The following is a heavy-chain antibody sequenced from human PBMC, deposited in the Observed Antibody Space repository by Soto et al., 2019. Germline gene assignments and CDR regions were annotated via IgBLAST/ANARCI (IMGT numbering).Heavy chain of an antibody. CDR3: ASSGRVRGVIKWFDP. J-gene: IGHJ5*02. V-gene: IGHV3-48*02. CDR1: GFTFSSYS. D-gene: IGHD3-10*01. Sequence: GGSLRLSCAASGFTFSSYSMNWVRQAPGKGLEWVSYISSSSSTIYYADSVKGRFTISRDNAKNSLYLQMNSLRDEDTAVYYCASSGRVRGVIKWFDPWGQGTLVTVSS. CDR2: ISSSSSTI.